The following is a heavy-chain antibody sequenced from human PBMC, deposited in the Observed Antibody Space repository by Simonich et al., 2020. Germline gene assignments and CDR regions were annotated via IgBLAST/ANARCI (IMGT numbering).Heavy chain of an antibody. Sequence: QVQLVQSGAEVKKPGSSVKVSCKASGGTFSSYAISWVRQAPGQGLEWMASNIPILGIANYAQKFQGRVTITADKSTSTAYMELSSLISEDTAVYYRARGGLADRRIVYYYYMDVWGKGTTVTVSS. CDR3: ARGGLADRRIVYYYYMDV. CDR1: GGTFSSYA. CDR2: NIPILGIA. J-gene: IGHJ6*03. V-gene: IGHV1-69*09. D-gene: IGHD2-15*01.